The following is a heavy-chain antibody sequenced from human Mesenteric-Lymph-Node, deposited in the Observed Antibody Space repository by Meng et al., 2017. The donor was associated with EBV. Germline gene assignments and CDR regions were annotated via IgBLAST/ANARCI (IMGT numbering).Heavy chain of an antibody. CDR1: GGSFSGYH. J-gene: IGHJ4*02. D-gene: IGHD3-3*02. Sequence: QFQLQQWGAGSMEPSDTLPLPCEASGGSFSGYHWSWIRQPPGKGLEYIGEISQSGDTTYNPSLKSRVTISVDRSRNQFSLKMASVTAADTAVYYCARGAIFGIVITYFDYWSQGTLVTVSS. V-gene: IGHV4-34*01. CDR2: ISQSGDT. CDR3: ARGAIFGIVITYFDY.